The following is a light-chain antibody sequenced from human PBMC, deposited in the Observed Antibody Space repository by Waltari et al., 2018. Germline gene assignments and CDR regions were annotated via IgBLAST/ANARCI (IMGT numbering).Light chain of an antibody. CDR1: SSDVGAYNH. Sequence: QSALTQPASVSGFPGQSITISCTGASSDVGAYNHVPWYQQHPAKAPKLMIYGVANRPSGVSNRFSGSKSGNTASLTISGLQAEDEADYYCTSYTSSSTWVFGGGTKLTVL. CDR3: TSYTSSSTWV. V-gene: IGLV2-14*03. CDR2: GVA. J-gene: IGLJ3*02.